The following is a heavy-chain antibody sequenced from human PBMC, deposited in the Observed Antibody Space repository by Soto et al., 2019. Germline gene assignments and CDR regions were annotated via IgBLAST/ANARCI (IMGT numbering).Heavy chain of an antibody. CDR3: ARRVLGYCSGGSCYFHYFYGMDV. CDR2: IIPIFGTA. D-gene: IGHD2-15*01. Sequence: QVQLVQSGAEVKKPGSSVKVSCKASGGTFSSYAISWVRQAPGQGLEWMGGIIPIFGTANYAQKFQGRVTITADESTSTAYMELSSLRSEDTAVYYCARRVLGYCSGGSCYFHYFYGMDVWGQGTTVTVSS. V-gene: IGHV1-69*01. CDR1: GGTFSSYA. J-gene: IGHJ6*02.